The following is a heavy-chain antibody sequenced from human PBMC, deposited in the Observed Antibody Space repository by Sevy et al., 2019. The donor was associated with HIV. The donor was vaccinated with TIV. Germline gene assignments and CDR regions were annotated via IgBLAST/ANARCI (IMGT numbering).Heavy chain of an antibody. V-gene: IGHV1-8*03. Sequence: ASVKVSCKASGYTFTNYDINWVRQATGQGLEWMGWMNPNSGNTGYAQKFQGRVTITRNTSITTAYMELSSLRSEDTAFYYCTRGFRGKTSRGITIFDYWGHGTLVTVSS. CDR1: GYTFTNYD. D-gene: IGHD3-10*01. J-gene: IGHJ4*01. CDR3: TRGFRGKTSRGITIFDY. CDR2: MNPNSGNT.